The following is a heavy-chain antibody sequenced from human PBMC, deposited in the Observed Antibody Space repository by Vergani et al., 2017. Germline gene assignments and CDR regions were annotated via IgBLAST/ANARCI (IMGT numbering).Heavy chain of an antibody. CDR3: ARAGITMLRGVMWYGMDV. CDR1: GYTFTSYY. J-gene: IGHJ6*02. CDR2: INPSGGST. D-gene: IGHD3-10*01. Sequence: QVQLVQSGAEVKKPGASVKVSCKASGYTFTSYYMHWVRQAPGQGLEWMGIINPSGGSTSYAQKLQGRVTMTRDTSTSTVYMELSSLRSEDTAVYYCARAGITMLRGVMWYGMDVWGQGTTVTVSS. V-gene: IGHV1-46*03.